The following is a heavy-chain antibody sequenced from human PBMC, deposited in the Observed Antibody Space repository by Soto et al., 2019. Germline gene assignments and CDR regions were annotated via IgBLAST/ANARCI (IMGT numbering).Heavy chain of an antibody. CDR2: IYTSGST. V-gene: IGHV4-4*07. J-gene: IGHJ6*02. D-gene: IGHD3-10*01. CDR1: GGSISSYY. CDR3: ASSLYYYGSGSYYYYYGMDV. Sequence: PSETLSLTCTVSGGSISSYYWSWIRQPAGKGLEWIGRIYTSGSTNYNPSLKSRVTMSVDTSKNQFSLKLSSVTAADTAVCYCASSLYYYGSGSYYYYYGMDVWGQGTTVTVSS.